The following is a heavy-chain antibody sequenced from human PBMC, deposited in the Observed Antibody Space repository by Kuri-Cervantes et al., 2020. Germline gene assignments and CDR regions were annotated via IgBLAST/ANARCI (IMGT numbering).Heavy chain of an antibody. Sequence: SETLSLTCTVSGGSVSSGSYYWSWIRQPPGKGLEWIGYIYYSGSTNYNPSLKSRVTISGDTSKNQFSLKLTSVTAADTAVYYCARTTGTNIIDYWGQGTLVTVSS. CDR2: IYYSGST. CDR1: GGSVSSGSYY. D-gene: IGHD1-1*01. V-gene: IGHV4-61*01. J-gene: IGHJ4*02. CDR3: ARTTGTNIIDY.